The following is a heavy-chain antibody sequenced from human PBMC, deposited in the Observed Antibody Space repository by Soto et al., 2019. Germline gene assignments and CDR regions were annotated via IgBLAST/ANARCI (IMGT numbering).Heavy chain of an antibody. Sequence: PGGSLRLSCAASGFTFSNAWINWVRQAPGKGLEWVGRIKSKTDGGTTDFAAPVKGRFAISRDDSKNMVYLQMNSLKTEDTGIYYCAPLPWAGKNWFDPWGQGTLVTVSS. CDR2: IKSKTDGGTT. CDR1: GFTFSNAW. J-gene: IGHJ5*02. V-gene: IGHV3-15*07. D-gene: IGHD1-1*01. CDR3: APLPWAGKNWFDP.